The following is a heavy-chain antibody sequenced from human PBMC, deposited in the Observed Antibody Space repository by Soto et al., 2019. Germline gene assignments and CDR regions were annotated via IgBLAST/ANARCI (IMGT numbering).Heavy chain of an antibody. CDR3: ARVGGRDSSPPDHMDV. Sequence: SETLSLTCAVYGGSFSGYYWSWIRQPPGKGLEWIGEINHSGSTNYNPSLKSRVTISVDTSKNQFSLKLSSVTAADTAVYYCARVGGRDSSPPDHMDVWGKGTTVIVSS. J-gene: IGHJ6*03. CDR1: GGSFSGYY. D-gene: IGHD2-15*01. V-gene: IGHV4-34*01. CDR2: INHSGST.